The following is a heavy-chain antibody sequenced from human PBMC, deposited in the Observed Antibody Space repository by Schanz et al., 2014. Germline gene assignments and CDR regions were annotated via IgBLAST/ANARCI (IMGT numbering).Heavy chain of an antibody. J-gene: IGHJ4*02. D-gene: IGHD3-9*01. Sequence: EVQLVESGGGFVQPGGSLGLSCAASGFTVSSDPMSWVRQAPGKGLEWVSTICASGATYYADSVKRRFTISRDISKNTLHLQVTSLRAEDTAVYYCAKQIHYDILTGTRNWGQGTLVTVSS. CDR2: ICASGAT. CDR3: AKQIHYDILTGTRN. V-gene: IGHV3-66*01. CDR1: GFTVSSDP.